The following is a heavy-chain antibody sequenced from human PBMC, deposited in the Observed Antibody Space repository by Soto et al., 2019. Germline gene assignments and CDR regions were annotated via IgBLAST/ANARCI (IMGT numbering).Heavy chain of an antibody. CDR3: ARERKFDFWRKGLDV. Sequence: QAQLVQSGAEVRKPGASVKVSCKASGYTFTTYDINWVRQAPGQGLEWLGWMDPNSGGTGYAQNFQGIITMTRNISRNTAHMELSSLQSEDTAVDYCARERKFDFWRKGLDVWGQGTTVTVSS. CDR2: MDPNSGGT. D-gene: IGHD3-3*01. V-gene: IGHV1-8*01. J-gene: IGHJ6*02. CDR1: GYTFTTYD.